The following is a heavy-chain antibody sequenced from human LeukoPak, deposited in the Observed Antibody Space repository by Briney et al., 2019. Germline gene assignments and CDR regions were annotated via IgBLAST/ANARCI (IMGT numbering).Heavy chain of an antibody. CDR2: MIPIFGTA. D-gene: IGHD1-26*01. CDR3: ARAPLGATQAFDI. J-gene: IGHJ3*02. CDR1: GGIFRRYA. Sequence: SSVKVSCKASGGIFRRYAISGVRQATGQGLEWMGGMIPIFGTANYAQKFQGRVTITADESTSTAYMELSSLRSEDTAVYYCARAPLGATQAFDIWGQGTMVTASS. V-gene: IGHV1-69*01.